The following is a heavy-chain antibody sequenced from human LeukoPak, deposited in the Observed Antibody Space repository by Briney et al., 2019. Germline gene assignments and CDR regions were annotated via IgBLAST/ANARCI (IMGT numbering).Heavy chain of an antibody. D-gene: IGHD6-13*01. V-gene: IGHV1-69*05. Sequence: GASVKVSCKASGGTFSSYAISWVRQAPGQGLEWMGGIIPIFGTANYAQKFQGRATNTTDESTSTAYMELSSLRSEDTAVYYCARGGVAAAGTGDDYWGQGTLVTVSS. CDR1: GGTFSSYA. CDR3: ARGGVAAAGTGDDY. J-gene: IGHJ4*02. CDR2: IIPIFGTA.